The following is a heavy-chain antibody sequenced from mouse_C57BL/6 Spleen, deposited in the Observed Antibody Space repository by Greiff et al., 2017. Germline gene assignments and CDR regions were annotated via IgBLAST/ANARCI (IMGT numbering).Heavy chain of an antibody. CDR1: GYTFTSYW. D-gene: IGHD2-4*01. CDR3: ATPYDYEGFAY. Sequence: QVQLQQPGAELVKPGASVQLSCKASGYTFTSYWMHWVKQRPGQGLEWIGMIHPNSGSTNYNEKFKSKATLTVDKSSSTAYMQLSSLTSEDSAVYYCATPYDYEGFAYWGQGTLVTVSA. J-gene: IGHJ3*01. V-gene: IGHV1-64*01. CDR2: IHPNSGST.